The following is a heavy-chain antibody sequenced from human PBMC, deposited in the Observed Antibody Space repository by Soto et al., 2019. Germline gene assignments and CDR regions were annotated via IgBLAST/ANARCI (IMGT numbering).Heavy chain of an antibody. Sequence: PGGSLRPPCATPGISFNSYSMHWVPQAPGKGREWVAVISNEGRNEHYEDSLKGRFSISRDNSKNTLYLQMSSLRPEDTAVYYCAREYSLAVLAPGYWGQGTLVTV. CDR1: GISFNSYS. D-gene: IGHD5-18*01. CDR3: AREYSLAVLAPGY. J-gene: IGHJ4*02. CDR2: ISNEGRNE. V-gene: IGHV3-30-3*01.